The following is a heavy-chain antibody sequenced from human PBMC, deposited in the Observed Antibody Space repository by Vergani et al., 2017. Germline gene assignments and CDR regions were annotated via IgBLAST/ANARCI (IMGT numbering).Heavy chain of an antibody. J-gene: IGHJ3*01. Sequence: QITLRESGPTLVKPTQTLTLTCTFSGFSLTTGGEGVGWLRPPPGLALEWLAFVYWNDDERYSASLKSRVTITKDTSKNEVIRTMATMDPVDTATYYCVHRLGYFDWDWALDVWGPGTMVTVSS. CDR1: GFSLTTGGEG. V-gene: IGHV2-5*01. CDR2: VYWNDDE. D-gene: IGHD3-9*01. CDR3: VHRLGYFDWDWALDV.